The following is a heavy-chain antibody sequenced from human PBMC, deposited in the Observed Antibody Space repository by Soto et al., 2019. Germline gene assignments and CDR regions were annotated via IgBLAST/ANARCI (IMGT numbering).Heavy chain of an antibody. CDR2: ISGYNGNT. Sequence: ASVKVSCKASGYTFINYGISWVRQAPGQGLEWIGWISGYNGNTNYAQKVQGRVTMTADTSTSTAYMELRSLRFDDTAVYYCARAGTYYYDRSGPGNYYGMDVWGQGTTVTVSS. D-gene: IGHD3-22*01. V-gene: IGHV1-18*01. CDR3: ARAGTYYYDRSGPGNYYGMDV. J-gene: IGHJ6*02. CDR1: GYTFINYG.